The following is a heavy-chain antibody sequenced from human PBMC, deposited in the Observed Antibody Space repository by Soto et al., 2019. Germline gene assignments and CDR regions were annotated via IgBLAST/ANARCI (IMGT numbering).Heavy chain of an antibody. CDR1: GGSISSYY. D-gene: IGHD7-27*01. V-gene: IGHV4-59*08. CDR3: ARGPSGDKVDY. J-gene: IGHJ4*02. Sequence: SETLSLTCTVSGGSISSYYWSWIRQPPGKGLEWIGYIYNGGSTYTNPTLKSRVTISVDTSKTQFSLKLSSVSAADTAMYYCARGPSGDKVDYWSQGTLVTVSS. CDR2: IYNGGST.